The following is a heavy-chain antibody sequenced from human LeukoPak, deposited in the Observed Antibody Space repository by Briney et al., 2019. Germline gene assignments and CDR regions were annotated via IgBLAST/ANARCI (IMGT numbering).Heavy chain of an antibody. CDR3: ARHGGSSIAALDY. CDR2: VYSSGST. J-gene: IGHJ4*02. CDR1: GASISTYF. D-gene: IGHD6-6*01. Sequence: SETLSLTCTVSGASISTYFWSWIRQPPGKGLEWIGYVYSSGSTNYNPSLKSRVTISVDTAKNQVSLKLSSVTAADTAVYYCARHGGSSIAALDYWGQGTLVTVSS. V-gene: IGHV4-59*08.